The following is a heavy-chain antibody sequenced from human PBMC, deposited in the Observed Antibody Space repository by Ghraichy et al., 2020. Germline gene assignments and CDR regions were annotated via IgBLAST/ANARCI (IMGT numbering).Heavy chain of an antibody. CDR2: IYYSGST. J-gene: IGHJ5*02. Sequence: SQTLSLTCTVSGGSISSSSYYWGWIRQPPGKGLEWIGSIYYSGSTYYNPSLKSRVTISVDTSKNQFSLKLSSVTAADTAVYYCARQGAASNWFDPWGQGTLVTVSS. D-gene: IGHD6-13*01. CDR1: GGSISSSSYY. CDR3: ARQGAASNWFDP. V-gene: IGHV4-39*01.